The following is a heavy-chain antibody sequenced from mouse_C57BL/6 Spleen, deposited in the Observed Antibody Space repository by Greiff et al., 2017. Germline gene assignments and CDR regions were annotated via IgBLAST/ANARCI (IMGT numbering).Heavy chain of an antibody. Sequence: VQLQESGPGLAKPSQTLSLTCSVTGYSITSDYWNWLRKFPGNKLEYMGYISYSGSTYYNPSLKSRISITRDTSKNQYYLQLNSVTTEDTATYYCARYPLYDYDRYFDVWGTGTTVTVSS. V-gene: IGHV3-8*01. CDR2: ISYSGST. CDR3: ARYPLYDYDRYFDV. CDR1: GYSITSDY. J-gene: IGHJ1*03. D-gene: IGHD2-4*01.